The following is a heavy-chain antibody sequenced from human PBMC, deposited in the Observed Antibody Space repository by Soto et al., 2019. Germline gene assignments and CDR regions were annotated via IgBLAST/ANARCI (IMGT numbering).Heavy chain of an antibody. J-gene: IGHJ6*02. Sequence: QVQVVESGGGVVQPGRSLRLSCAGSGFTFSKYSINWVRQAPGKGLEWVAVISYDGNNEHYADSVKGRFTISRDNSKNTLYLQMNSLRAEDTAVYYCAREIYSGENLAPRGVYHHYALDVWGQGTTVTVSS. V-gene: IGHV3-30-3*01. D-gene: IGHD3-16*01. CDR2: ISYDGNNE. CDR1: GFTFSKYS. CDR3: AREIYSGENLAPRGVYHHYALDV.